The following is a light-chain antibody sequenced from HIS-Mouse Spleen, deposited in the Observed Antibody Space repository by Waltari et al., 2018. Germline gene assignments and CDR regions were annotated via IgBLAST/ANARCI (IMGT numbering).Light chain of an antibody. J-gene: IGLJ1*01. CDR3: NSRDSSGNHLSV. Sequence: SSELTQDPAVSVALGQTVRITCPGYSLRSYSASWYQQKPGQAPVLVIYGKNNRPSGIPDRFSGSSSGNTASLTITGAQAEDEADYYCNSRDSSGNHLSVFGTGTKVTVL. V-gene: IGLV3-19*01. CDR1: SLRSYS. CDR2: GKN.